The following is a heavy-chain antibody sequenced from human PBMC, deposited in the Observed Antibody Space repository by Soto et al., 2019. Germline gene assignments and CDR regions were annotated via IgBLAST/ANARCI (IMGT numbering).Heavy chain of an antibody. Sequence: ASVKVSCKASGYTFTSYAMHWVRQAPGQRLEWMGWINAGNGNTKYSQKFQGRVTITRDTSASTAYMELSSLRSEDTAVYYCARVMKGSDYANYYYYYYMDVWGKGTTVTVSS. CDR1: GYTFTSYA. CDR2: INAGNGNT. J-gene: IGHJ6*03. CDR3: ARVMKGSDYANYYYYYYMDV. D-gene: IGHD3-10*01. V-gene: IGHV1-3*01.